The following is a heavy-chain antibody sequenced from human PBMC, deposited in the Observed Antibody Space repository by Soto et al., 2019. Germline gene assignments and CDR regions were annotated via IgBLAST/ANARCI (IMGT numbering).Heavy chain of an antibody. Sequence: QVQLVESGGGLVKPGGSLRLSCAASGFTFSDHYMSWIRQAPGKGLEWVSYISSSTFYTNYADSVKGRFSISRDNAKNSLYLQMNSLRAEDTAVYYCAEDDSSVLEYFDYWGQGILVTVSS. CDR3: AEDDSSVLEYFDY. CDR1: GFTFSDHY. D-gene: IGHD3-22*01. CDR2: ISSSTFYT. V-gene: IGHV3-11*06. J-gene: IGHJ4*02.